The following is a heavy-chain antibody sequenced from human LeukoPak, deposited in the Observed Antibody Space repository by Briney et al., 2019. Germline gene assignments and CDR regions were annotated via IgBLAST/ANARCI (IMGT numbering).Heavy chain of an antibody. Sequence: ASVKASCKASGGTFSSYAISWVRQAPGQGLEWMGGIIPIFGTANYAQKFQGRVTITTDESTSTAYMELSSLRSEDTAVYYCARGVVCSSTSCYPPYYYYYMDVWGKGTTVTVSS. CDR2: IIPIFGTA. J-gene: IGHJ6*03. CDR3: ARGVVCSSTSCYPPYYYYYMDV. V-gene: IGHV1-69*05. D-gene: IGHD2-2*01. CDR1: GGTFSSYA.